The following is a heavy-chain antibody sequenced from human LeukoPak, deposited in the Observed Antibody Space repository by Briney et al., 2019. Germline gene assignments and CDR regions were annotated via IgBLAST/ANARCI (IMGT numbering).Heavy chain of an antibody. CDR3: ARDVGYSSSWYPRFDY. J-gene: IGHJ4*02. V-gene: IGHV4-59*12. D-gene: IGHD6-13*01. Sequence: PSETLSLTCTVSGGSISSYYWSWIRQPPGQGLEWIGYIYYSGSTNYNPSLKSRVTMSVDTSKNQFSLKLSSVTAADTAVYYCARDVGYSSSWYPRFDYWGQGTLVTVSS. CDR2: IYYSGST. CDR1: GGSISSYY.